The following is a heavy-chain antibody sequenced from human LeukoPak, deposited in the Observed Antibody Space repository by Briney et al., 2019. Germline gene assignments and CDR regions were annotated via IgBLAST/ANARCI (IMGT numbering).Heavy chain of an antibody. CDR3: ARLTRIAAAGWYFDL. V-gene: IGHV1-69*05. CDR1: GGTFSSYA. CDR2: IIPIFGTA. D-gene: IGHD6-13*01. J-gene: IGHJ2*01. Sequence: SSVKVSYKASGGTFSSYAISWVRQAPGQGLEWMEGIIPIFGTANYAQQFQGRVTITTDESTSTAYMELSSLRSEDTAVYYCARLTRIAAAGWYFDLWGRGTLVTVSS.